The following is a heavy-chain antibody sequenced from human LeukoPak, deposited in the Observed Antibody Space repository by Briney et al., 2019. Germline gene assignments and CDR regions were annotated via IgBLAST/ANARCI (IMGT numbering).Heavy chain of an antibody. Sequence: VALRLSCAASGFTFSSHAMRWLRQAPGKGREWFSAISRGGGSTYYADSVKVRFTISRDNSKNTLYLQLNSLRAEDTAVYYCAKTPDIVVVTAITGRFDYWGQGTLVTVSS. CDR3: AKTPDIVVVTAITGRFDY. V-gene: IGHV3-23*01. D-gene: IGHD2-21*02. J-gene: IGHJ4*02. CDR1: GFTFSSHA. CDR2: ISRGGGST.